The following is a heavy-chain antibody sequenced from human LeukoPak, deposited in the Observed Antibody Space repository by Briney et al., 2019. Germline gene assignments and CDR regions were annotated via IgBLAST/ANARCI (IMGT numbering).Heavy chain of an antibody. CDR2: ITASGGT. V-gene: IGHV3-23*01. CDR3: AKRGRYYFDQ. J-gene: IGHJ4*02. Sequence: PGGSLRLSCAASGFTFSSNAMTWARQAPGKGLEWVSTITASGGTYYADSLKGRFTISRDTSKNTLYLQINSLRAEDTAVYYCAKRGRYYFDQWGQGTLVTVSS. CDR1: GFTFSSNA.